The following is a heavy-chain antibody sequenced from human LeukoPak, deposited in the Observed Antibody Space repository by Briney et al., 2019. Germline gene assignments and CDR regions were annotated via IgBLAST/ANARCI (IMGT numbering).Heavy chain of an antibody. J-gene: IGHJ3*02. V-gene: IGHV3-33*06. D-gene: IGHD4-23*01. Sequence: GRSLRLSCAASGFSFSSYGMRWVLQAPGKGLEWVAVIWYDGSNKYYADSVKGRFTISRDNSKNTLYLQMNSLRAEDTAVYYCAKRGADSGGNSALVAFDIWGQGTMVTVSS. CDR2: IWYDGSNK. CDR3: AKRGADSGGNSALVAFDI. CDR1: GFSFSSYG.